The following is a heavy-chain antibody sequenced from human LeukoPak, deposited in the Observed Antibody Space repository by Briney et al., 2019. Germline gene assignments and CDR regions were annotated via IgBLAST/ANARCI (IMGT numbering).Heavy chain of an antibody. CDR1: GFTFGSYA. V-gene: IGHV3-64*01. D-gene: IGHD3-3*01. Sequence: GGSLRLSCAASGFTFGSYAMHWVRQAPGKGLEYVSAISSNGGSTYYANSVKGRFTISRDNSKNTLYLQMGSLRAEDMAVYYCARDTSRGFSGFCDYWGQGTLVTVSS. CDR2: ISSNGGST. J-gene: IGHJ4*02. CDR3: ARDTSRGFSGFCDY.